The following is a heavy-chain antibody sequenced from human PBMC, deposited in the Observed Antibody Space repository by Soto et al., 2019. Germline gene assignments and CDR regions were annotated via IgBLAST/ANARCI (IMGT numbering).Heavy chain of an antibody. CDR1: GGSINNNFW. J-gene: IGHJ5*02. V-gene: IGHV4-4*02. Sequence: TLSLTCVVSGGSINNNFWSWVRQPPGKGLEWIGEIYQTGSINYSPSLRSRVTISVDKSKNQLSLEVDSVTAADTAFYYCVRGNDNYDFWNNWSLDPWGQGTLVTVSS. CDR2: IYQTGSI. CDR3: VRGNDNYDFWNNWSLDP. D-gene: IGHD3-3*01.